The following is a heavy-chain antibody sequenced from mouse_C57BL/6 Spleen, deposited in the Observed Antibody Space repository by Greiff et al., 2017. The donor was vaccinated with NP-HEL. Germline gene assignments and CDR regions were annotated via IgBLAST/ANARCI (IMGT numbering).Heavy chain of an antibody. D-gene: IGHD3-2*02. CDR2: IDPSDSYT. CDR1: GYTFTSYW. V-gene: IGHV1-50*01. Sequence: QVQLKQPGAELVKPGASVKLSCKASGYTFTSYWMQWVKQRPGQGLEWIGEIDPSDSYTNYNQKFKGKATLTVDTSSSTAYMQLSSLTSEDSAVYYCAREAAQAKAMDYWGQGTSVTVSS. J-gene: IGHJ4*01. CDR3: AREAAQAKAMDY.